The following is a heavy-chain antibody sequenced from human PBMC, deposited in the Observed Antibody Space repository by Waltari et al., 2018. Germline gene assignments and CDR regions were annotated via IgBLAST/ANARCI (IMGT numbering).Heavy chain of an antibody. CDR2: FIYNGNT. D-gene: IGHD2-15*01. V-gene: IGHV4-39*01. J-gene: IGHJ4*02. CDR1: GGSISSTSSY. CDR3: ARPGRVGGGSLMGLDY. Sequence: QLQLQESGPGLVKPSETLSLLCPISGGSISSTSSYWGWIRQPPGKGLEWIGSFIYNGNTYYNPSLKSRISFFVDTSKNQFLLQLRSVTAADTAMYYCARPGRVGGGSLMGLDYWGQGTLVTVSS.